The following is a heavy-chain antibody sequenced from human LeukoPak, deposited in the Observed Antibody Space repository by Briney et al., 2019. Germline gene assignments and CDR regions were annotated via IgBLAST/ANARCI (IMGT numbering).Heavy chain of an antibody. Sequence: SETLSLTCIVSGGSTSGGNYYWGWIRRPPGKGLEWIGGISSSGNTYYNPSLKSRITISVDTSKNHFSLKLSSVTAADTAVYYCARDSEGGSYDYWGQGTLVTVSS. CDR3: ARDSEGGSYDY. CDR1: GGSTSGGNYY. D-gene: IGHD1-26*01. J-gene: IGHJ4*02. CDR2: ISSSGNT. V-gene: IGHV4-39*02.